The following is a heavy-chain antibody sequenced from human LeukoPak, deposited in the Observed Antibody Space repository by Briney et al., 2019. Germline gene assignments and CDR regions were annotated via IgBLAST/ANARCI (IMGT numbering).Heavy chain of an antibody. D-gene: IGHD2-15*01. CDR3: ARGGSAAPDFDY. CDR2: IYYSGST. J-gene: IGHJ4*02. CDR1: GGSISSYY. V-gene: IGHV4-59*01. Sequence: SETLSLTCTVSGGSISSYYWSWTRQPPGKGLEWIGYIYYSGSTNYNPSLKSRVTISVDTSKNQFSLKLSSVTAADTAVYYCARGGSAAPDFDYWGQGTLVTVSS.